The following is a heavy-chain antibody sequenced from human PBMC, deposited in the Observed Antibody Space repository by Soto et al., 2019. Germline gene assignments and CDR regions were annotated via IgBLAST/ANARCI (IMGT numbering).Heavy chain of an antibody. CDR2: INTHSGGT. J-gene: IGHJ6*02. Sequence: ASVKVSCKASGFTFTGQYIHWVRQAPGQGLEWMGWINTHSGGTKFAQKFQGRVTMTRDTSINTVYVEVSSLKSADTAVYYCARDRQYSHFWSGYQNEGPYGMDVWGQGTTVTVS. V-gene: IGHV1-2*02. D-gene: IGHD3-3*02. CDR3: ARDRQYSHFWSGYQNEGPYGMDV. CDR1: GFTFTGQY.